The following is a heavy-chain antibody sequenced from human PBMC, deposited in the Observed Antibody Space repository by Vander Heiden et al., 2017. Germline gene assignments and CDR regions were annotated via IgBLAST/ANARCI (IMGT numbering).Heavy chain of an antibody. D-gene: IGHD3-16*01. CDR2: IDPGDSYT. CDR1: GYSFPSHW. Sequence: EVQLVQSGTEVKKPGESLRIPCKASGYSFPSHWIGWVRQTAGKGLEWVGRIDPGDSYTNYSPSFEGHVTISTDNSINTAYLQWSSLRASDTAMYYCARLDPHSKSYTFYGMEVWGQGTTVTVSS. J-gene: IGHJ6*02. V-gene: IGHV5-10-1*03. CDR3: ARLDPHSKSYTFYGMEV.